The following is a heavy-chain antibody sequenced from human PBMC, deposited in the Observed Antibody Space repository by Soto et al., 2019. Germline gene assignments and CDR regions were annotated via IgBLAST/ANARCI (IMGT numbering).Heavy chain of an antibody. V-gene: IGHV3-23*01. D-gene: IGHD3-10*01. CDR1: GFTFSSYV. CDR3: AHPFYSCSSYCGIDV. J-gene: IGHJ6*02. Sequence: EVQLLESGGGLVQPGGSLRLSCAASGFTFSSYVINWVRQAPGKGLEWVSGISGSGSNTYYADSVKGRFTISRDNSNDTLYLQMNSLRAEDTAVDYWAHPFYSCSSYCGIDVWGRGTTVTVSS. CDR2: ISGSGSNT.